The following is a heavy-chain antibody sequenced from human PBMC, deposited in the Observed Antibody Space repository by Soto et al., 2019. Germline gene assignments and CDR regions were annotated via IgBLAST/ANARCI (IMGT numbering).Heavy chain of an antibody. CDR2: INAGNGNT. D-gene: IGHD1-26*01. V-gene: IGHV1-3*01. J-gene: IGHJ2*01. CDR1: GYTFTSYT. CDR3: ARGGSLYWYFDL. Sequence: ASVKVSCKASGYTFTSYTMHWVRQAPGQRLEWMGWINAGNGNTKYSQKFQGRVTITRDTSASTAYMELSSLRSEDTDVYYCARGGSLYWYFDLWCRGTLVTVFS.